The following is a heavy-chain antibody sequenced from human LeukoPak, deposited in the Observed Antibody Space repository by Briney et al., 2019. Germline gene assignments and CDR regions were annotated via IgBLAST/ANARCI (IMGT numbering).Heavy chain of an antibody. Sequence: GGSLRLSCAASGFMFSSYAMTWVRQAPGKGLEWVSAISGSGGSTYYADSVKGRFTISRDNSKNTLYLQMNSLRAEDTAVYYCAKDRSALGLGNGMDVWGQGTTVTVSS. CDR1: GFMFSSYA. J-gene: IGHJ6*02. D-gene: IGHD3-16*01. CDR2: ISGSGGST. V-gene: IGHV3-23*01. CDR3: AKDRSALGLGNGMDV.